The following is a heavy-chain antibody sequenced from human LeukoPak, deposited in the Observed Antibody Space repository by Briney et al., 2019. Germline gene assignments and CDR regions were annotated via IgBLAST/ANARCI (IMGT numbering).Heavy chain of an antibody. CDR2: ISAYNGNT. D-gene: IGHD2-15*01. CDR3: ARVEVDYYYMDV. CDR1: GGTFSSYG. J-gene: IGHJ6*03. Sequence: ASVKVSCKASGGTFSSYGISWVRQAPGQGLEWMGWISAYNGNTNYAQKLQGRVTMTTDTSTSTAYMELRSLRSDDTAVYYCARVEVDYYYMDVWGKGTTVTVSS. V-gene: IGHV1-18*01.